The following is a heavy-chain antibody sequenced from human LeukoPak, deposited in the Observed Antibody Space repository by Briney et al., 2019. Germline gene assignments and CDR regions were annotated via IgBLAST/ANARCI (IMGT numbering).Heavy chain of an antibody. CDR3: VRGSFGPDM. CDR1: GFTFSSYG. J-gene: IGHJ3*02. Sequence: SGGSLRLSCAASGFTFSSYGMHWVRQAPGKGLEWVAVISYDGSNKYYADSVKGRFTISRDNSKNTLYLQMNSLRAEDTAVYYCVRGSFGPDMWGQGTVVTVFS. D-gene: IGHD3/OR15-3a*01. V-gene: IGHV3-30*03. CDR2: ISYDGSNK.